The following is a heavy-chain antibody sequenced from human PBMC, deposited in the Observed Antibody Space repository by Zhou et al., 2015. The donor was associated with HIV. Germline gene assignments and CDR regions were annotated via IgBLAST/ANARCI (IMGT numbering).Heavy chain of an antibody. CDR3: ARDRLLWFGEYNYYYYGMDV. CDR1: GGTFSSYA. J-gene: IGHJ6*02. V-gene: IGHV1-69*12. Sequence: QVQLVQSGAEVKKPGSSVKVSCKASGGTFSSYAISWVRQAPGQGLEWMGGIIPIFGTANYAQKFQGRVTITADESTSTAYMELSSLRSEDTAVYYCARDRLLWFGEYNYYYYGMDVWGQGTTVTVSS. CDR2: IIPIFGTA. D-gene: IGHD3-10*01.